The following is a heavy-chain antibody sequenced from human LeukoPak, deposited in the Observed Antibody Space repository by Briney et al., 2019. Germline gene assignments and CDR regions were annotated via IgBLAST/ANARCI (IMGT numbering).Heavy chain of an antibody. CDR3: ARAGSWYVFDY. Sequence: PGGSLRLSCVASGFTFSSYSMNWVRQAPGKGLEWVSSISSSSSYIYYADSVKGRFTISRDNAKSSLYLQMNSLRAEDTAVYYCARAGSWYVFDYWGQGTLVTVSS. V-gene: IGHV3-21*01. J-gene: IGHJ4*02. D-gene: IGHD6-13*01. CDR1: GFTFSSYS. CDR2: ISSSSSYI.